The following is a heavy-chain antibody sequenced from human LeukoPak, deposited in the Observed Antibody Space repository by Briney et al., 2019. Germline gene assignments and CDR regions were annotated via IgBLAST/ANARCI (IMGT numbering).Heavy chain of an antibody. D-gene: IGHD6-6*01. CDR1: GFTVSTNY. CDR3: ARVAFRSSSYISGIDY. V-gene: IGHV3-53*01. CDR2: SYSGGST. Sequence: GGSLRLSCAASGFTVSTNYMSWARQAPGKGLEWVSVSYSGGSTYYADSVKGRFTISRDNSKNPLYIKMNSLRAEDTAVYYCARVAFRSSSYISGIDYWGQGTLVTVSS. J-gene: IGHJ4*02.